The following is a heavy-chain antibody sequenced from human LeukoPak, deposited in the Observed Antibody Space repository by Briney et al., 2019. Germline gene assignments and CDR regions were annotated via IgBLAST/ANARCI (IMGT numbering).Heavy chain of an antibody. CDR1: GGSINSGDYY. V-gene: IGHV4-61*02. D-gene: IGHD6-6*01. J-gene: IGHJ4*02. CDR2: IYTSGSA. CDR3: ARGRGFASSSYYFDY. Sequence: SETLSLTCSVSGGSINSGDYYWNWIRQPAGKGLEWIGRIYTSGSANHNPSLKSRVTISVDTSRNQFSLQLSSVTAADTAVYYCARGRGFASSSYYFDYWGQGTLVTVSS.